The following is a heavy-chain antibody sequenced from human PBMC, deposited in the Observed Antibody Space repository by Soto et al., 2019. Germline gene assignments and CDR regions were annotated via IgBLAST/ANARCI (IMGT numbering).Heavy chain of an antibody. V-gene: IGHV4-59*01. CDR3: AGGSSGWSSLDF. CDR1: GGSISNYY. J-gene: IGHJ4*02. CDR2: IHYSGTT. D-gene: IGHD6-19*01. Sequence: QVQLQESGPGLVKPSETLALICTVSGGSISNYYWNWIRQPPGKGLEWIGYIHYSGTTSNNPSLKSRVTISVDTSKSQFSPKLRSVSAADTAVYYCAGGSSGWSSLDFWGQGTLVTVSS.